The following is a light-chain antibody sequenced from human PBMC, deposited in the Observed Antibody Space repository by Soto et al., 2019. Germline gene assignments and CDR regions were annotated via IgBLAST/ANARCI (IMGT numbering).Light chain of an antibody. V-gene: IGKV3D-15*01. CDR2: GAS. Sequence: EIVMTQSPATLSVSPGERATLSCRASQSVSTNLAWYQHKLGQAPRLLIYGASTRATGIPARFSGSGSGTEFTLTISSLQSEDFAVYYCQQYNDWPPWTFGQGTKVEMK. J-gene: IGKJ1*01. CDR1: QSVSTN. CDR3: QQYNDWPPWT.